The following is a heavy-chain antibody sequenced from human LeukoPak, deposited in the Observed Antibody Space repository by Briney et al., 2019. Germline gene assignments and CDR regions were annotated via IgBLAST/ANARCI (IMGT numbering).Heavy chain of an antibody. CDR1: GGSISSSSYS. CDR2: IYYSGST. CDR3: ARHGDSGSGYYDY. D-gene: IGHD3-3*01. V-gene: IGHV4-61*05. J-gene: IGHJ4*02. Sequence: PSETLSLTCTVSGGSISSSSYSWSWIRQPPGKGLEWIGFIYYSGSTNYNSSLKSRVTISVDTSKNQFSLKLSSVTAADTAVYYCARHGDSGSGYYDYWGQGTLVTVSS.